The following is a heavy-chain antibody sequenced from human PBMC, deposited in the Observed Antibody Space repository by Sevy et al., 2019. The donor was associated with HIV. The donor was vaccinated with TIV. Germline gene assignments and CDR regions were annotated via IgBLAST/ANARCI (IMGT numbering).Heavy chain of an antibody. CDR2: IKQDGSEK. CDR1: GFTFSSYW. V-gene: IGHV3-7*01. CDR3: GRDVITMMAGGGVTVWFDP. Sequence: GGPLRLSCAASGFTFSSYWMSWVRQAPGKGLEWVANIKQDGSEKYYVDSVKGRFTISRDNAKNSLYLQINSLRAEDTAVYYCGRDVITMMAGGGVTVWFDPWGQGTLVTVSS. D-gene: IGHD3-22*01. J-gene: IGHJ5*02.